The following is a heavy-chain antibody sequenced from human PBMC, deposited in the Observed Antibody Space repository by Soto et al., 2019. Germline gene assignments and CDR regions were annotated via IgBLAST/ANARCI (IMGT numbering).Heavy chain of an antibody. CDR1: GFTFSSYG. CDR3: ARAAVRGVIRTSFDY. Sequence: GGSLRLSCAASGFTFSSYGMHWVRQAPGKGLEWVAVIWYDGSNKYYADSVKGRFTISRDNSKNTLYLQMNSLRAEDTAVYYCARAAVRGVIRTSFDYWGQGTLVTVSS. D-gene: IGHD3-10*01. V-gene: IGHV3-33*01. J-gene: IGHJ4*02. CDR2: IWYDGSNK.